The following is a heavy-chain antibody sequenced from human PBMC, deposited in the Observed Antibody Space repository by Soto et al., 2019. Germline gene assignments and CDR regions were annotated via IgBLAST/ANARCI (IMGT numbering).Heavy chain of an antibody. J-gene: IGHJ6*02. D-gene: IGHD1-26*01. CDR1: GFTFSSYA. Sequence: QVQLVESGGGVVQPGRSLRLSCAASGFTFSSYAMHWVGQAPGKGLEWVSVISYDGSNKYYADSVKGRFTISRDNSKNTLYLQMNSLRAEDTAVYYCAREGQWEPHYYYYGMDVWGQGTTVTVSS. CDR3: AREGQWEPHYYYYGMDV. CDR2: ISYDGSNK. V-gene: IGHV3-30-3*01.